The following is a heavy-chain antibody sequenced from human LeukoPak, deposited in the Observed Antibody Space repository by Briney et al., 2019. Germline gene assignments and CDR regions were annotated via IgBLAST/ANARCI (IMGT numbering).Heavy chain of an antibody. D-gene: IGHD1-26*01. V-gene: IGHV3-21*01. J-gene: IGHJ5*02. CDR3: ARAHIQDYTIVGLVDH. Sequence: GGSLRLSCAASGFAFSDYSMNWVRQAPGQGLEWVSSISSRSTYAYYADSVRGRFTISRDSAKNSLFLQMDNLRVEDTAVYYCARAHIQDYTIVGLVDHWGQGTLVTVSS. CDR2: ISSRSTYA. CDR1: GFAFSDYS.